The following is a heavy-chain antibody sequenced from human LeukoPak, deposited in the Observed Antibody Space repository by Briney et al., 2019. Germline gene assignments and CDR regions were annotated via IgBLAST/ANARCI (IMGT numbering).Heavy chain of an antibody. CDR1: GFTFRSFA. V-gene: IGHV3-23*01. CDR2: INDNGAGT. J-gene: IGHJ6*03. Sequence: GGSLRLSCAASGFTFRSFAMSWVRQAPGKGLKWVSTINDNGAGTYYADSVNGRFTVSRDNSYNTVSLQMNSLRDEDTGVYYCAKGLRTGVGPYMGYHYYMDVWGKGATVTVSS. D-gene: IGHD3-16*01. CDR3: AKGLRTGVGPYMGYHYYMDV.